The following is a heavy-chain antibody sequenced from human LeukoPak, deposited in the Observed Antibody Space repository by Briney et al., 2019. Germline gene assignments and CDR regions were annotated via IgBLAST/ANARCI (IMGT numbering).Heavy chain of an antibody. J-gene: IGHJ5*02. CDR1: GFIFSDSA. D-gene: IGHD1-20*01. V-gene: IGHV3-21*01. CDR2: ISSSRSFI. Sequence: SGGSLRLSCAASGFIFSDSAMSWVRQAPGKGLEYVSSISSSRSFIYYADSVKGRFTISRDNANKSLFLQMNSLRAEDTAIYYCVRITGTGWFDPWGQGTLVTVSS. CDR3: VRITGTGWFDP.